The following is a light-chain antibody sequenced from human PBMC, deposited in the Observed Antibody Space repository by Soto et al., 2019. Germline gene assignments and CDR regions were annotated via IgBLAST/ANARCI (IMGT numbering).Light chain of an antibody. CDR3: HQYGSSPF. V-gene: IGKV3D-20*01. J-gene: IGKJ3*01. Sequence: ESVLTQSPATLSLSPGETATLSCGASQIVSGNYLAWYQQKPGLAPRLLIYDASTRATGIPDRFSGSGSGTDFTLTISRLEPEDFGVYYCHQYGSSPFFGPGTKVDIK. CDR1: QIVSGNY. CDR2: DAS.